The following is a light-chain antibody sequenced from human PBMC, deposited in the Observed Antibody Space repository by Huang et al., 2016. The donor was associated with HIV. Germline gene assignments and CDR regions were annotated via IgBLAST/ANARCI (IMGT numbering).Light chain of an antibody. Sequence: EIVMTQSPATLSVSPGERATLSCRASQSVTSNLALYQQKPGQAPRLLIYGASTRATGIPARFSGRGSGTEFTLTISSLQSEDFAVYYCQRYDNWPKFTFGPGTKVDIK. CDR1: QSVTSN. J-gene: IGKJ3*01. CDR3: QRYDNWPKFT. CDR2: GAS. V-gene: IGKV3-15*01.